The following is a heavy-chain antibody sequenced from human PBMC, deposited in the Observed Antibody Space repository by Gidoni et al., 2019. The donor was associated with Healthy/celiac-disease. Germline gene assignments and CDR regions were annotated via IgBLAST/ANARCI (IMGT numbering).Heavy chain of an antibody. Sequence: QVQLVQSGAEVKTPGSSEQVSCKASVGPFSSYTISWVRQGPGQGLEWMGRSSPILGIANYAQKFQGRVTITADKSTSTAYMERSSLRSEDTAVYYWAREDYYDSSGYGYWGQGTLVTVSS. CDR1: VGPFSSYT. J-gene: IGHJ4*02. V-gene: IGHV1-69*08. D-gene: IGHD3-22*01. CDR3: AREDYYDSSGYGY. CDR2: SSPILGIA.